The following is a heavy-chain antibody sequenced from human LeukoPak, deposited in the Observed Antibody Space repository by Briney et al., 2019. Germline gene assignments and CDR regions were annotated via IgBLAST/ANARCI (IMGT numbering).Heavy chain of an antibody. J-gene: IGHJ4*02. CDR2: MSYDGSNQ. CDR1: GYTFSYYS. Sequence: GGCMRLSCAASGYTFSYYSMHWVRQAPGKGLEWVAFMSYDGSNQSYADSVKGRFTISRDNSKNTLYLLMNSLKTEDTAVYYCARDLSTQYIPLLLSYWGQGTLVTVSS. CDR3: ARDLSTQYIPLLLSY. D-gene: IGHD2-15*01. V-gene: IGHV3-30*04.